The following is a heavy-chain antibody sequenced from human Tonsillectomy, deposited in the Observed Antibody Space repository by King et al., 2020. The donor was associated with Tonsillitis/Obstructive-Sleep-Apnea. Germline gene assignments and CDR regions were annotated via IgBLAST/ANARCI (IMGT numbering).Heavy chain of an antibody. D-gene: IGHD3-10*01. CDR2: INHSGST. J-gene: IGHJ5*02. CDR1: GGSFSGYY. Sequence: VQLQQWGAGLLKPSETLSLTCAVYGGSFSGYYWSWIRQPPGKGLEWIGEINHSGSTNYHPSLKSRVTISVETSKNQFSLKLSSVTAADTAVYYCATYGSGSSGSDWFDPWGQGTLVTVSS. CDR3: ATYGSGSSGSDWFDP. V-gene: IGHV4-34*01.